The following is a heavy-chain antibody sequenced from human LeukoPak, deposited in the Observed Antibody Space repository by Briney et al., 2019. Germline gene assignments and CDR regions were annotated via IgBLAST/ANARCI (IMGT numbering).Heavy chain of an antibody. CDR3: ARAYYYDSSGYYFFDY. D-gene: IGHD3-22*01. CDR2: IYTSRST. V-gene: IGHV4-4*07. CDR1: GGSISSYY. Sequence: PSETLSLTCTVSGGSISSYYWSWIRQPAGKGLEWIGRIYTSRSTNYNPSLKSRVTISVDKSKNQFSLKLSSVTAADTAVYYCARAYYYDSSGYYFFDYWGQGTLVTVSS. J-gene: IGHJ4*02.